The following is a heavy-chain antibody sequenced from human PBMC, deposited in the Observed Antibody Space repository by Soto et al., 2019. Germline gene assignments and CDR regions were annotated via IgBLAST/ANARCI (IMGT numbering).Heavy chain of an antibody. V-gene: IGHV3-74*01. CDR1: GFTFSSYW. J-gene: IGHJ4*02. D-gene: IGHD4-4*01. Sequence: EVQLVESGGGLGQPGGSLRLSCGASGFTFSSYWMHWVRQAPGKGLVWVSRINSDGSDTDYADSVKGRFTISRDNAKDTLFLQMNSLRAEDTAVYYCARNQYMTTVSSFGNWGQGTLVTVSS. CDR2: INSDGSDT. CDR3: ARNQYMTTVSSFGN.